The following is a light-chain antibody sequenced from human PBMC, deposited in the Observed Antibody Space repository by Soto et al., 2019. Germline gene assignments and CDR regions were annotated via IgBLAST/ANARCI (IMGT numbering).Light chain of an antibody. CDR3: SSSTTTTSLVV. Sequence: QSVLTQPASVSGSPGQSITISCTGTSSDIGDYNYVSWYQQYPGKVPKLVIYAVSHRPSGVSNRFSGSKSGNTASLTISGLQAEDEADYYCSSSTTTTSLVVFGGGTKLTVL. J-gene: IGLJ3*02. CDR2: AVS. V-gene: IGLV2-14*01. CDR1: SSDIGDYNY.